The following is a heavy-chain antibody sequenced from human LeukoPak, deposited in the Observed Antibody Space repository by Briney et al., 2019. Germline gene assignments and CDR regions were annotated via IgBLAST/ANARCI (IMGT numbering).Heavy chain of an antibody. D-gene: IGHD6-13*01. V-gene: IGHV3-23*01. J-gene: IGHJ4*02. CDR1: GGSIRSYY. CDR2: ISAGGGST. CDR3: AKDPGIAPAGNFDY. Sequence: ETLSLTCTVSGGSIRSYYWSWIRQPPGKGLEWVSTISAGGGSTYYADSVKGRFTISRDNSKNTLYLQMNSLRAEDTAVYYCAKDPGIAPAGNFDYWGQGTLVTVSS.